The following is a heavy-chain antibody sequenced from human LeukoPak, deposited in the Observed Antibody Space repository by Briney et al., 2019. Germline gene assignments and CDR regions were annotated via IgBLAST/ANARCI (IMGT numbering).Heavy chain of an antibody. J-gene: IGHJ4*02. CDR1: GYSFTTYW. V-gene: IGHV5-51*01. D-gene: IGHD3-10*01. CDR2: IYPGDSDT. CDR3: ARLFHVLGSGSYLPSHFDY. Sequence: GESLKISCKGSGYSFTTYWIGWVRQMPGKGLEWMGSIYPGDSDTRHSPSFHGQVTISADKSITTAYLQWSSLKASDTAIYYCARLFHVLGSGSYLPSHFDYWGQGTLVTVSS.